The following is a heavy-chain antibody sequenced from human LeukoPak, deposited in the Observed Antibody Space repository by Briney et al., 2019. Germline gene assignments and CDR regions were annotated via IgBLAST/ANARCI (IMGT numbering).Heavy chain of an antibody. V-gene: IGHV3-48*03. J-gene: IGHJ4*02. Sequence: PGGSLRLSCAASGFTFSSYEMNWVRQAPGKGLEWVSYISSSGSTIYYADSVKGRFTISRDNAKNSLYLQMNSLRAGDTAVYYCAREVTGYCTNGVCYKGAFDYWGQGTLVTVSS. CDR2: ISSSGSTI. CDR1: GFTFSSYE. D-gene: IGHD2-8*01. CDR3: AREVTGYCTNGVCYKGAFDY.